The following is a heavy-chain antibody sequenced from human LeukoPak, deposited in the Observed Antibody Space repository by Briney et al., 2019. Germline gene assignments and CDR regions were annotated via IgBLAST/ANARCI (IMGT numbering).Heavy chain of an antibody. J-gene: IGHJ4*02. D-gene: IGHD3-22*01. CDR3: ARVERQTYYYDSSGYYY. Sequence: GGFLRLSCAASGFTFSSYSMNWVRQAPGKGLEWVSSISSSSSYIYYADSVKGRFTISRDNAKNSLYLQMNSLRAEDTAVYYCARVERQTYYYDSSGYYYWGQGTLVTVSS. CDR1: GFTFSSYS. V-gene: IGHV3-21*01. CDR2: ISSSSSYI.